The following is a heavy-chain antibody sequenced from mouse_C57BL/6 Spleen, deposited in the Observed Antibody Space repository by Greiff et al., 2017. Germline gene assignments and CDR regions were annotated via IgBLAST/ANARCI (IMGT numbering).Heavy chain of an antibody. CDR3: ARKGDDYYGSNWYFDV. V-gene: IGHV1-64*01. CDR2: IHPNSGST. D-gene: IGHD1-1*01. J-gene: IGHJ1*03. CDR1: GYTFTSYW. Sequence: QVQLQQPGAELVKPGASVKLSCKASGYTFTSYWMHWVKQRPGQGLEWIGMIHPNSGSTNYNEKFKSKATLTVDKSSSTAYMQLSSLTSEDSAVYYCARKGDDYYGSNWYFDVWGTGTTVTVSS.